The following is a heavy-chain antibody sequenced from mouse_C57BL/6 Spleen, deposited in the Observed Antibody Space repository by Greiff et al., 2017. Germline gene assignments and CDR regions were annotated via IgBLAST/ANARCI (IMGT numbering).Heavy chain of an antibody. J-gene: IGHJ2*01. CDR2: IHPNSGST. CDR3: ARGGGLLRFFDY. Sequence: QVQLQQPGAELVKPGASVKLSCKASGYTFTSYWMHWVKQRPGQGLEWIGMIHPNSGSTNYNEKFKSKATLTVDKSSSTAYMQLSSLTSEDSAVYYCARGGGLLRFFDYWGQGTTLTVSS. D-gene: IGHD1-1*01. V-gene: IGHV1-64*01. CDR1: GYTFTSYW.